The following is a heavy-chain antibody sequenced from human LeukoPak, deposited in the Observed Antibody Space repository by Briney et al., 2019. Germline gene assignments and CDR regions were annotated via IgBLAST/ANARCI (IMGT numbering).Heavy chain of an antibody. D-gene: IGHD1-26*01. V-gene: IGHV4-39*01. J-gene: IGHJ4*02. CDR1: GGSISSSSYY. CDR2: IFYSGNT. CDR3: ARRRLVGATGYYFDY. Sequence: PSETLSLTCTVSGGSISSSSYYWGWIRQPPGKGLEWIGSIFYSGNTYYNPSLKSRVTISVDTSKNQYSLKLTSVTAADTAVYYCARRRLVGATGYYFDYWGQGTLVTVSS.